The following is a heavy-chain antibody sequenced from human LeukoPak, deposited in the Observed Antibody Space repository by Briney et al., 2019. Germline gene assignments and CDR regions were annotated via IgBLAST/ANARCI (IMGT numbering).Heavy chain of an antibody. CDR2: ISGSGGST. CDR1: GFTFSSYA. J-gene: IGHJ4*02. V-gene: IGHV3-23*01. Sequence: PGGSLRLSCAASGFTFSSYAMSWVRQAPGKGLEWVSAISGSGGSTYYADSVKGRLTISRDNSKNTLYLHMNSLRAEDTAVYYCAKIPSCSSTSCHRISSSSEFDSWGQGTLVTVSS. D-gene: IGHD2-2*01. CDR3: AKIPSCSSTSCHRISSSSEFDS.